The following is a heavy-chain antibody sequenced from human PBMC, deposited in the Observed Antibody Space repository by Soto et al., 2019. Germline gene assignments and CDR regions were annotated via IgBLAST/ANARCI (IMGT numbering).Heavy chain of an antibody. V-gene: IGHV4-61*08. D-gene: IGHD2-2*01. CDR1: GGSISSGGYY. J-gene: IGHJ3*02. CDR2: IYYSGST. CDR3: ARAVPKGPAAMPFGAFDI. Sequence: SETLSLTCTVSGGSISSGGYYWSWIRQPPGKGLEWIGYIYYSGSTNYNPSLKSRVTISVDTSKNHFSLKLSSVTAADTAVYYCARAVPKGPAAMPFGAFDIWGQGTMVTVSS.